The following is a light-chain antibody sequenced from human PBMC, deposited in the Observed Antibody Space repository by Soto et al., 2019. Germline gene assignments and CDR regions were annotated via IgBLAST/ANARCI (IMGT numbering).Light chain of an antibody. CDR1: QGIRNF. J-gene: IGKJ3*01. CDR3: QKYSSVPV. CDR2: AAS. V-gene: IGKV1-27*01. Sequence: DIQMTQSPTSLSASVGDRVTITCRASQGIRNFVAWYQQKPGKAPKLLIYAASTLQPGVPPRFSGSGSATDFPLTINSLQPEDVATYSCQKYSSVPVFGPGTKVEIK.